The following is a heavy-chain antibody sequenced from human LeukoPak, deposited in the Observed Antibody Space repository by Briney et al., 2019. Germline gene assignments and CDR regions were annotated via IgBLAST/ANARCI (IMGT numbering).Heavy chain of an antibody. D-gene: IGHD2-21*02. J-gene: IGHJ4*02. V-gene: IGHV3-33*01. CDR2: IWYDGSNK. CDR1: GFTFSSYG. CDR3: ARDFFRGGGDCYYDY. Sequence: GRSLRLSCAASGFTFSSYGMHWVRQAPGKGLEWVAVIWYDGSNKYYVDSVKGRFTISRDNSKNTLYLQMNSLRAEDTAVYYCARDFFRGGGDCYYDYWGQGTLVTVSS.